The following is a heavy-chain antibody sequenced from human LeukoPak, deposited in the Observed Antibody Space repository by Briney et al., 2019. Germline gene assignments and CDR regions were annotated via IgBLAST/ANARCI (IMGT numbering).Heavy chain of an antibody. CDR2: IYSGDRT. D-gene: IGHD6-19*01. Sequence: PGGSLRLSCAASGLSVSSNYLSWVRQAPGKGLEWVSFIYSGDRTFYADSVKGRFTISRDNSKNTLYLQMNSLRAEDTAVYYCATKGGRSNYYGMDVWGQGTTVTVSS. CDR1: GLSVSSNY. V-gene: IGHV3-66*01. J-gene: IGHJ6*02. CDR3: ATKGGRSNYYGMDV.